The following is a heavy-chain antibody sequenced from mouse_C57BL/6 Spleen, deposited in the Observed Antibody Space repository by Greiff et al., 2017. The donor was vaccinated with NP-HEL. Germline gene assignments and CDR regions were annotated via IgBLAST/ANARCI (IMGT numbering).Heavy chain of an antibody. CDR2: IYPGDGDT. J-gene: IGHJ4*01. CDR3: ARTLRGAMDY. CDR1: GYAFSSSW. V-gene: IGHV1-82*01. Sequence: QVQLKESGPELVKPGASVKISCKASGYAFSSSWMNWVKQRPGKGLEWIGRIYPGDGDTNYNGKFKGKATLTADKSSSTAYMQLSSLTSEDSAVYFCARTLRGAMDYWGQGTSVTVSS.